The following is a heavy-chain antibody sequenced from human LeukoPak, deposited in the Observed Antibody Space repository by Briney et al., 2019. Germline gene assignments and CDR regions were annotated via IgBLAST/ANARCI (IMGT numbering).Heavy chain of an antibody. CDR3: ARGVTIFGVVIKFYNWFDP. CDR2: INSDGSST. CDR1: GFTFSSYW. J-gene: IGHJ5*02. D-gene: IGHD3-3*01. Sequence: GGSLRLSCAASGFTFSSYWMHWVRQAPGKGLVWVSRINSDGSSTSYADSVKGRFTISRDNAKNTLYLQMNNLRAEDTAVYYCARGVTIFGVVIKFYNWFDPWGQGTLVTVSS. V-gene: IGHV3-74*01.